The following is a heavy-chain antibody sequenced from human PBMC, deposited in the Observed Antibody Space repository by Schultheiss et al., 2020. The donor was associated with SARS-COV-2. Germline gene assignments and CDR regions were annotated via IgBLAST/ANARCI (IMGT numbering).Heavy chain of an antibody. D-gene: IGHD6-13*01. V-gene: IGHV3-7*01. J-gene: IGHJ3*02. CDR1: GFTFDDYG. Sequence: GESLKISCAASGFTFDDYGMSWVRQAPGKGLEWVANIKQDGSEKYYVDSVKGRFTISRDNAKNSLYLQMNSLRAEDTAVYYCARDSSWYLFSPAFDIWGQGTMVTVSS. CDR2: IKQDGSEK. CDR3: ARDSSWYLFSPAFDI.